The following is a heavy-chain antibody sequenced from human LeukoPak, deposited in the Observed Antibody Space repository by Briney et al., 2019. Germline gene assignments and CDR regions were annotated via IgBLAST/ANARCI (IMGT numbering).Heavy chain of an antibody. CDR1: GGSISSYY. V-gene: IGHV4-59*12. J-gene: IGHJ6*03. CDR2: IYYSGST. Sequence: PSETLSLTCTVSGGSISSYYWNWIRQPPGKGLEWIGYIYYSGSTSYNPSLKSRVTISVDTSKNQFSLKLSSVTAADTAVYYCARDIRTVDFYYYYYYYMDVWGKGTTVTVSS. D-gene: IGHD2-8*02. CDR3: ARDIRTVDFYYYYYYYMDV.